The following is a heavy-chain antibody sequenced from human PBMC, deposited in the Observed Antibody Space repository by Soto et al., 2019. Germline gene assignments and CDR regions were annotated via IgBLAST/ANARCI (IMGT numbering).Heavy chain of an antibody. J-gene: IGHJ4*02. CDR1: GGSISSGGYY. Sequence: PSETLSLTCTVSGGSISSGGYYWSWIRQHPGKGLEWIGYIYYSGSTYYNPSLKSRVTISVDTSKNQFSLKLSSVTAADTAVYYCAGGDRLRFLEWFWGQGTLVTVSS. CDR2: IYYSGST. D-gene: IGHD3-3*01. V-gene: IGHV4-31*03. CDR3: AGGDRLRFLEWF.